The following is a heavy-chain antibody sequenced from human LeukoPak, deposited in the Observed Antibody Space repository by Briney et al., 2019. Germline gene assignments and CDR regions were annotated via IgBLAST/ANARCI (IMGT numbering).Heavy chain of an antibody. V-gene: IGHV1-2*02. CDR1: GYTFTGYY. CDR3: ARGDSSGWYYFDY. Sequence: ASVKVSCKASGYTFTGYYMHWVRQAPGQGLEWMGWMNPNSGGTNYAQKFQGRVTMTRDTSISTAYMELSRLRSDDTAVYYCARGDSSGWYYFDYWGQGTLVTVSS. CDR2: MNPNSGGT. J-gene: IGHJ4*02. D-gene: IGHD6-19*01.